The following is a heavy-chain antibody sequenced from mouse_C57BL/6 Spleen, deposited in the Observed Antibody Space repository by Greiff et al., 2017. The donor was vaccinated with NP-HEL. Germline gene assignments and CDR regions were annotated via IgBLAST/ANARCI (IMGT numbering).Heavy chain of an antibody. Sequence: QVQLKQPGAELVRPGSSVKLSCKASGYTFTSYWMDWVKQRPGQGLEWIGNIYPSDSETHYNQKFKDKATLTEDKSSSTAYMQLSSLTSEDSAVYYCAYDYDGFAYWGQGTLVTVSA. CDR3: AYDYDGFAY. V-gene: IGHV1-61*01. CDR1: GYTFTSYW. D-gene: IGHD2-4*01. J-gene: IGHJ3*01. CDR2: IYPSDSET.